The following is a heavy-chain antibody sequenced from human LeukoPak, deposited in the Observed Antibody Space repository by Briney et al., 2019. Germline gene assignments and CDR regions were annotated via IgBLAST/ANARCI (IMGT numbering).Heavy chain of an antibody. D-gene: IGHD3-3*01. CDR3: ARARVGNKTPRRFLEWLWNYYFDY. CDR2: IYYSGST. V-gene: IGHV4-30-4*01. CDR1: GGSISSGDYY. Sequence: PSQTLSLTCTVSGGSISSGDYYWSWIRQPQGMGLEWIGYIYYSGSTYYNPSLKSRVTISVDTSKNQFSLKLSSVTAADTAVYYCARARVGNKTPRRFLEWLWNYYFDYWGQGTLVTVSS. J-gene: IGHJ4*02.